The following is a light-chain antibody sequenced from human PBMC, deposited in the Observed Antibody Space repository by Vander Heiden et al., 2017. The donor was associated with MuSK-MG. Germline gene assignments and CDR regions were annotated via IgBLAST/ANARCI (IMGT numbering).Light chain of an antibody. CDR3: QQYNNWPPWT. J-gene: IGKJ1*01. Sequence: EIVMTQSPATLSVSPGERATLSCRASQSVSSNLAWYQHKPGQAPRLLIYGAYTRATGIPPRFSGSGSGTEFTLTISSLQSEDFAVYYCQQYNNWPPWTFGQGTKVEIK. CDR2: GAY. V-gene: IGKV3-15*01. CDR1: QSVSSN.